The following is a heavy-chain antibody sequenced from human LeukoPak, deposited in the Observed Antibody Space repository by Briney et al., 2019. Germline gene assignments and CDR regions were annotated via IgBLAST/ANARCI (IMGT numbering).Heavy chain of an antibody. J-gene: IGHJ3*02. CDR3: ATVTTVTTGLVADAFDI. Sequence: ASVTVSCKVSGYTLTELSMHWVRQAPGKGLEWMGGFDPEDGETIYAQKFQGRVTMTEDTSTDTAYMELSSLRSEDTAVYYCATVTTVTTGLVADAFDIWGQGTMVTVSS. D-gene: IGHD4-17*01. CDR1: GYTLTELS. V-gene: IGHV1-24*01. CDR2: FDPEDGET.